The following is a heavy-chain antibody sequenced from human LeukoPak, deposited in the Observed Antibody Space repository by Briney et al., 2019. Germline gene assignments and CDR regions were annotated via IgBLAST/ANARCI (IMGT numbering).Heavy chain of an antibody. CDR2: ITSSATYI. J-gene: IGHJ3*02. CDR3: ARRVAGSDAFDI. V-gene: IGHV3-21*01. CDR1: GFTFSSYN. D-gene: IGHD6-19*01. Sequence: GGSLRLSCAASGFTFSSYNMNWVRQAPGKAMEWVSSITSSATYIFYADSVKGRFTISRDNAKNSLYLQMNSLRAEDTAVYYCARRVAGSDAFDIWGQGTMVTVSS.